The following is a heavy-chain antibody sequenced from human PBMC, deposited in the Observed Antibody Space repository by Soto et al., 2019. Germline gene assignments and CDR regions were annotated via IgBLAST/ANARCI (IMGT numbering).Heavy chain of an antibody. D-gene: IGHD3-16*01. CDR3: ASDSVTYDY. J-gene: IGHJ4*02. Sequence: QVQLVESGGGVVQPGRSLRLSCAASGFTFSSYAMHWVHQAPGKGLEWVAVISYDGSNKYYADSVKGRFTISRDNSKNTLYLQMNSLRAEDTAVYYCASDSVTYDYWGQGTLVTVSS. V-gene: IGHV3-30-3*01. CDR2: ISYDGSNK. CDR1: GFTFSSYA.